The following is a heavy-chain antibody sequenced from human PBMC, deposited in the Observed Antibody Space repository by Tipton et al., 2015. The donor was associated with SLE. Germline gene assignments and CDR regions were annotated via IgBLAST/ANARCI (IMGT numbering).Heavy chain of an antibody. CDR1: GFSISSSSYT. CDR3: ARYNWGYFDW. CDR2: IYTSGST. Sequence: GLVKPSETLSLTCTVSGFSISSSSYTWGWIRQPPGKGLEWVGHIYTSGSTNYNPSLKSRVSMSEDTSKNQFSLKLTSVTAADTAVYYCARYNWGYFDWWGQGILVTVSS. V-gene: IGHV4-61*05. J-gene: IGHJ4*02. D-gene: IGHD1-1*01.